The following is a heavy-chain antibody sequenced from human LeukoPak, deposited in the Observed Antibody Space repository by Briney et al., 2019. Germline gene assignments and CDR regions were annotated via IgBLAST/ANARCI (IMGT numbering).Heavy chain of an antibody. CDR1: GFTFSSYA. J-gene: IGHJ3*02. CDR3: ALRLGIVVVPAADDAFDI. CDR2: ISGSGGSA. V-gene: IGHV3-23*01. D-gene: IGHD2-2*03. Sequence: PGGSLRLSCAASGFTFSSYAMSWVRQAPGKGLEWVSAISGSGGSAYYADSVKGRFTISRDNSKNTLYLQMNSLRAEDTAVYYCALRLGIVVVPAADDAFDIWGQGTMVTVSS.